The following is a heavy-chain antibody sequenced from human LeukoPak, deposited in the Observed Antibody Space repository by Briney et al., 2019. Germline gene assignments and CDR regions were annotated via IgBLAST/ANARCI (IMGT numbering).Heavy chain of an antibody. V-gene: IGHV3-23*01. Sequence: GGSLRLSCAASGFTFTTYAMSWVRQAPGKGLEWVSGISNSGGSTYYADSVKGRFTISRDNSKDTLYLQMNSLRAEDTAVYYCAEYYYYDSSGYQQYYFDYWGQGTLVTVSS. D-gene: IGHD3-22*01. CDR1: GFTFTTYA. J-gene: IGHJ4*02. CDR2: ISNSGGST. CDR3: AEYYYYDSSGYQQYYFDY.